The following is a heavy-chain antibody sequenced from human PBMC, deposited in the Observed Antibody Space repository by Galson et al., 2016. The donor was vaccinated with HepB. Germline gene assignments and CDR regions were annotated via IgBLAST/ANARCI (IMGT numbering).Heavy chain of an antibody. CDR3: ARWIVPTVIDDYYYYGMDV. CDR2: TYYSGST. J-gene: IGHJ6*02. CDR1: GGSISSGGYY. Sequence: TLSLTCNVSGGSISSGGYYWSWIRQHPGKGLEWIGYTYYSGSTYYNPSLKSRVTISVDTSMNQFSLKLSSVTAADTAVYYCARWIVPTVIDDYYYYGMDVWGQGTTVTVSS. V-gene: IGHV4-31*03. D-gene: IGHD2-2*01.